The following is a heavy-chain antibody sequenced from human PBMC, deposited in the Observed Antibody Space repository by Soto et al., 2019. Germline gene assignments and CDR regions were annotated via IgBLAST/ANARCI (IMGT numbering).Heavy chain of an antibody. V-gene: IGHV3-7*01. CDR3: ARDPYFGAIDY. J-gene: IGHJ4*02. Sequence: EVQLVESGGGLVQPGGSLRLSCGASGLAFSTSWMAWVRQAPGKGLEWVAELNPDGSVKTYVDAVRGRVTISRDNAKNSVYLQRKCLRGEDTARYYCARDPYFGAIDYGGRGTLVTVSP. CDR1: GLAFSTSW. CDR2: LNPDGSVK. D-gene: IGHD3-16*01.